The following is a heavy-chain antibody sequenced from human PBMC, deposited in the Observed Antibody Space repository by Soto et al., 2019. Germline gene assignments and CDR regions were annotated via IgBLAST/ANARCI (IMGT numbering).Heavy chain of an antibody. CDR1: GYTFTSYG. CDR3: ARQGVRWLVQPTYYYGMDF. Sequence: QVQLVQSGAEVKKPGASVKVSCKASGYTFTSYGISWVRQAPGQGLEWMGWISAYNGNTNYAQKLQGRGTTTPDTSTSTAYMELRSLRSDDTAVYYCARQGVRWLVQPTYYYGMDFWGQGTTVTVSS. CDR2: ISAYNGNT. J-gene: IGHJ6*02. V-gene: IGHV1-18*01. D-gene: IGHD6-19*01.